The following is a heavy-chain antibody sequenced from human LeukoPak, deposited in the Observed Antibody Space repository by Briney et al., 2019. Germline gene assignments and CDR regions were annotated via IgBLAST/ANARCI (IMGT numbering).Heavy chain of an antibody. CDR1: GLTFSTSP. CDR2: SGTSGDT. Sequence: PGGSLRLSCAASGLTFSTSPMNWVRRAPGNRLEWVSTSGTSGDTYYADSVKGRCTISRIKSKRTRPLQMANLRVEDTAVYYCATKTPGNYPYDYWGQGTLVSVSP. V-gene: IGHV3-23*01. J-gene: IGHJ4*02. CDR3: ATKTPGNYPYDY. D-gene: IGHD3-22*01.